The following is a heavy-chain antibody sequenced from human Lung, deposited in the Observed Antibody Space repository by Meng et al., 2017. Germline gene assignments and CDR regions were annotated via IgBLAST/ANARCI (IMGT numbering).Heavy chain of an antibody. CDR1: GGSFSDYH. Sequence: QVLLRRGGAGLLKPSDTLSLTCVVSGGSFSDYHWGWIRQPPGKGLEWIGEINHSGSTNYNPSLESRATISVDTSQNNLSLKLSSVTAADSAVYYCARGPTTMAHDFDYWGQGTLVTVSS. CDR3: ARGPTTMAHDFDY. J-gene: IGHJ4*02. V-gene: IGHV4-34*01. D-gene: IGHD4-11*01. CDR2: INHSGST.